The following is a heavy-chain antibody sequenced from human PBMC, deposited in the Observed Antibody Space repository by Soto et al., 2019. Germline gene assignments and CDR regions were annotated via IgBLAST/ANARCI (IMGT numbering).Heavy chain of an antibody. CDR3: ARGRFNWNYED. CDR1: GYTFTSYA. Sequence: ASVKVSCMDSGYTFTSYAMHWVRQAPGQRLEWMGWINDGNGNTKYSQKFQGRVTITRDTSASTAYMELSRLRPEDAAVHYCARGRFNWNYEDWGQGTLVNVSS. CDR2: INDGNGNT. D-gene: IGHD1-7*01. J-gene: IGHJ4*02. V-gene: IGHV1-3*01.